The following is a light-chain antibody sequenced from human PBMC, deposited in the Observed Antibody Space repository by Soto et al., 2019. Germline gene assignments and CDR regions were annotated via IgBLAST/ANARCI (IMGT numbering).Light chain of an antibody. V-gene: IGKV1-17*01. CDR3: LQHSDSPFT. J-gene: IGKJ2*01. Sequence: DIQMTQSPASLSASVGDRVTITCRASRGIRDALGWYQQKSGKVPKRLIYSASSLKNGVPSRFSGRGYGTVFPITISSLQEEVFAYYCWLQHSDSPFTFGQGTRLEI. CDR2: SAS. CDR1: RGIRDA.